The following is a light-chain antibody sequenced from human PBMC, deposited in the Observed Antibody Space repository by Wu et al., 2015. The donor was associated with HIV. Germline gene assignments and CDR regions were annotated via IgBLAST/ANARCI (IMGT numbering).Light chain of an antibody. J-gene: IGKJ1*01. CDR2: GAS. V-gene: IGKV3-20*01. Sequence: EIVLTQSPVTLSLSPGEGATLSCRASQIVDSSYLVWYQQRPGQPPRLLIYGASTRATGIPDRFTGSGSGTDLTLTISRLEPEDFGVYYCQQYGYSPPWTFGQGTKVEIK. CDR1: QIVDSSY. CDR3: QQYGYSPPWT.